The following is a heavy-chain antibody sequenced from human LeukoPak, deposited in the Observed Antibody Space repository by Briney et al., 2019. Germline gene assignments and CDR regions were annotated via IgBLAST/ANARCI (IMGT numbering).Heavy chain of an antibody. CDR1: GFTFDDYT. J-gene: IGHJ4*02. CDR2: ISWDGGST. V-gene: IGHV3-43*01. D-gene: IGHD4-11*01. CDR3: AKDITPSSKSGYFDY. Sequence: PGGSLRPSCAASGFTFDDYTMHWVRQAPGKGLEWVSLISWDGGSTYYADSVKGRFTISRDNSKNSLYLQMNSLRTEDTALYYCAKDITPSSKSGYFDYWGQGTLVTVSS.